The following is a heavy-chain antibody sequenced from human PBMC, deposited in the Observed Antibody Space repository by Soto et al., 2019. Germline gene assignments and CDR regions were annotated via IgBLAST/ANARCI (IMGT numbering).Heavy chain of an antibody. J-gene: IGHJ4*02. V-gene: IGHV4-59*01. D-gene: IGHD3-10*01. Sequence: PSETLSLTCNVSGGSISSYYWSWIRQPPGKGLEWIGYIYYSGSTNYNPSLKSRVTISVDTSKKQFSLKLSSVTAADTAVYYCERTTMVRGVIEVFDCWGQGTLVTVSS. CDR3: ERTTMVRGVIEVFDC. CDR1: GGSISSYY. CDR2: IYYSGST.